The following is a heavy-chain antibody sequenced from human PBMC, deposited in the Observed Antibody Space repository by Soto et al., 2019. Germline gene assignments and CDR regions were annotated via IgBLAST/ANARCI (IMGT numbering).Heavy chain of an antibody. Sequence: QLQLQESGPGLVKPSETLSLTCTVSGGSISSSSYYWGWIRQPPGKGLEWIGSIYYSGSTYYNPSLKSRVTISVDTSKNQFSLKLSSVTAADTAVYYCARILTYDFWSGSLKWFDPWGQGTLVTVSS. D-gene: IGHD3-3*01. V-gene: IGHV4-39*01. CDR3: ARILTYDFWSGSLKWFDP. CDR1: GGSISSSSYY. CDR2: IYYSGST. J-gene: IGHJ5*02.